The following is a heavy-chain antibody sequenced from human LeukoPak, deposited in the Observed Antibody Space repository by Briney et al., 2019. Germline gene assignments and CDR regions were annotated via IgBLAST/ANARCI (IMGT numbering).Heavy chain of an antibody. Sequence: ASVKVSCKVSGYTLTELSMHWVRQAPGKGLEWMGGFDPEDGETIYAQKFQGRVTMTEDTSTDTAYMELSSLRSEDTAVYYCATYCSSTSCYLDYWGQGTLDTVSS. V-gene: IGHV1-24*01. CDR2: FDPEDGET. D-gene: IGHD2-2*01. J-gene: IGHJ4*02. CDR3: ATYCSSTSCYLDY. CDR1: GYTLTELS.